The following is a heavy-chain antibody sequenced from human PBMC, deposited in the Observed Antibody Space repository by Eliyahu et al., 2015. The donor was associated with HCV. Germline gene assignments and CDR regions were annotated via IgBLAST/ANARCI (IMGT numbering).Heavy chain of an antibody. CDR2: VYYSGNP. CDR1: GGSXSGXGFS. V-gene: IGHV4-39*01. Sequence: QLQLQESGPGLVRPSETLSLTCTVXGGSXSGXGFSWVWIRQPPGKGLDWVATVYYSGNPQYNPSLKSRVSISVDVSSQFSLTLSSVTAADTAVYYCARGRDWGASRALEIWGRGTMVTVSS. CDR3: ARGRDWGASRALEI. D-gene: IGHD3/OR15-3a*01. J-gene: IGHJ3*02.